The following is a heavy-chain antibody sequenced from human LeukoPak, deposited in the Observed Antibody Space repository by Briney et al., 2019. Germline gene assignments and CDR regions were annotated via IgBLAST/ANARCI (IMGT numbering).Heavy chain of an antibody. J-gene: IGHJ3*02. CDR2: INHSGST. CDR1: GGSFSGYY. Sequence: KPSETLSLTCAVYGGSFSGYYWSWIRQPPGKGLEWIGEINHSGSTNYNPSLKSRVGISVDTSKNQFSLKLNSVTAADTAVYYCATPYYGSGTYYVAFDIWGQGTMVTVSS. V-gene: IGHV4-34*01. D-gene: IGHD3-10*01. CDR3: ATPYYGSGTYYVAFDI.